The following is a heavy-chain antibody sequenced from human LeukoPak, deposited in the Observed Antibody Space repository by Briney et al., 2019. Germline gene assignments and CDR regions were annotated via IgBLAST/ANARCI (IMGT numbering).Heavy chain of an antibody. V-gene: IGHV4-30-2*01. D-gene: IGHD2-2*02. CDR2: IYHSGST. Sequence: SETLSLTCTVSGGSISSGGYYWSWIRQPPGKGLEWIGYIYHSGSTYYNPSLKSRVTISVDRSKNQFSLKLSSVTAADTAVYYCAGGVVVVPAAILHLDYWGQGTLVTVSS. J-gene: IGHJ4*02. CDR3: AGGVVVVPAAILHLDY. CDR1: GGSISSGGYY.